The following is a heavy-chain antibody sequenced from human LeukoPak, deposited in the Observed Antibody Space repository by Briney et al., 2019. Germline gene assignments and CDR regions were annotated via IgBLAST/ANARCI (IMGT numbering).Heavy chain of an antibody. V-gene: IGHV4-59*08. CDR3: ARHGYYFDSSGYLGYWFEP. Sequence: SETLSLTCTVSGASISSYYWSWIRQPPGKGLERIGYIYYSGNTNYNPSLKSRVTISVDTSKNQFSLMLSSVTAADTAVYYCARHGYYFDSSGYLGYWFEPWGQGTLVTVSS. J-gene: IGHJ5*02. D-gene: IGHD3-22*01. CDR1: GASISSYY. CDR2: IYYSGNT.